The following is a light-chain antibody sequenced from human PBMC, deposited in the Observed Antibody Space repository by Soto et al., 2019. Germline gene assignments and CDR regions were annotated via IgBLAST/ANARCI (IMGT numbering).Light chain of an antibody. V-gene: IGKV1-5*03. CDR2: KAS. CDR1: QDVSQW. J-gene: IGKJ2*01. CDR3: QQYDSYSYT. Sequence: DLWMTQSPSTLSASVGDRVTITCRASQDVSQWLAWYQHKPGKAPKLLIYKASTLESGVPSRFSGRGSGTEFTLSIRDLQPDDFATYYCQQYDSYSYTFGQGTKLEIK.